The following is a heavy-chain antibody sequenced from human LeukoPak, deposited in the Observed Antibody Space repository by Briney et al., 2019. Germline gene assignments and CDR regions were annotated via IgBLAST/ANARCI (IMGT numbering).Heavy chain of an antibody. D-gene: IGHD2-8*01. CDR3: ARHILYGDRLGWYFDL. Sequence: SETLSLTCTVSGGSISSGSYYWSWIRQPAGKGLEWIGRIYTSGSTNYNPSLKSRVTISVDTSKNQFSLKLSSVTAADTAVYYCARHILYGDRLGWYFDLWGRGTLVTVSS. J-gene: IGHJ2*01. V-gene: IGHV4-61*02. CDR1: GGSISSGSYY. CDR2: IYTSGST.